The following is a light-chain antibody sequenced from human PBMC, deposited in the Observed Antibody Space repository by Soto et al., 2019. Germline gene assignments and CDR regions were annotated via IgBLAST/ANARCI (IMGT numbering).Light chain of an antibody. J-gene: IGKJ1*01. V-gene: IGKV3-15*01. CDR2: GAS. CDR3: QQYNNRAPA. CDR1: QSVSSN. Sequence: EIVMTQSPATLSVSPGERATLSCRASQSVSSNLAWYQQKPGQAPRLLIYGASTRATGIPARFSGSGSGTEFTLTISSLQSEDFAVYYCQQYNNRAPAFCQGTKVEIK.